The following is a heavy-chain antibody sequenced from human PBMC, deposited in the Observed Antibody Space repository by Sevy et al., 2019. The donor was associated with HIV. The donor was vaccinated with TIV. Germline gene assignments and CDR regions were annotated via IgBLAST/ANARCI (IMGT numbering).Heavy chain of an antibody. Sequence: KQSQTLSLTCAISGDSVSSNSATWSWIRQSPSRGLEWLGRTYYRSKWYNDYAVSVKSRITINPDTPKNQFSLQLNSVTPEDTAVYYCARIEYSSTWYFDYWGQGTLVTVSS. CDR3: ARIEYSSTWYFDY. CDR2: TYYRSKWYN. D-gene: IGHD6-13*01. V-gene: IGHV6-1*01. CDR1: GDSVSSNSAT. J-gene: IGHJ4*02.